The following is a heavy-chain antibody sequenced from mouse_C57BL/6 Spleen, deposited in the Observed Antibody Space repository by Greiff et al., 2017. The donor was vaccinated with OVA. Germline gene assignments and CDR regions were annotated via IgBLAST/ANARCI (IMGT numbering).Heavy chain of an antibody. CDR3: ARQGDYGDYYAMDD. J-gene: IGHJ4*01. Sequence: VMLVESGPGLVAPSQSLSITCTVSGFSLTSYGVHWVRQPPGKGLEWLVVIWSDGSTTYNSALKSRLSISKDNSKSQVFLKMNSLQTDDTAMYYCARQGDYGDYYAMDDWGQGTSVTVSS. D-gene: IGHD2-4*01. CDR2: IWSDGST. CDR1: GFSLTSYG. V-gene: IGHV2-6-1*01.